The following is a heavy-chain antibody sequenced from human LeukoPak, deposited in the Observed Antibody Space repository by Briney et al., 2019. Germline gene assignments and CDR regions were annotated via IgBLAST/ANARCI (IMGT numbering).Heavy chain of an antibody. CDR2: IYYSGST. D-gene: IGHD5-18*01. V-gene: IGHV4-59*01. CDR1: GGSISSYY. J-gene: IGHJ4*02. Sequence: KPSETLSLTCTVSGGSISSYYWSWIRQPPGKGLEWIGYIYYSGSTNYNPSLKSRVTISVDTSKYQFSLKLSSVTAADTAVYYCARGEEGYSYGAFDYWGQGTLVTVSS. CDR3: ARGEEGYSYGAFDY.